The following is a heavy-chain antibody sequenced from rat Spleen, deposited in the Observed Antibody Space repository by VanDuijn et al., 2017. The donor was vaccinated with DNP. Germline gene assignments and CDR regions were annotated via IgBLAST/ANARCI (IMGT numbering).Heavy chain of an antibody. CDR3: TRPGNYSPYYFDY. V-gene: IGHV5S11*01. CDR2: ISSSGGSD. CDR1: GFTFSNYD. Sequence: EVQLVESGGGLVQPGRSLKLSCAASGFTFSNYDMVWVRQAPTKGLEWVASISSSGGSDYYRDSVKGRFTVSRDNAKNTLYLQMDSLRSEETATYYCTRPGNYSPYYFDYWGQGVMVTVSS. J-gene: IGHJ2*01. D-gene: IGHD1-11*01.